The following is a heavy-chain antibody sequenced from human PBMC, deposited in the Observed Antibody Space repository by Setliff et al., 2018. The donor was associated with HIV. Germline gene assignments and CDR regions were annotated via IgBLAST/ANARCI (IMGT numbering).Heavy chain of an antibody. V-gene: IGHV6-1*01. CDR3: ARHHLVDPFDY. D-gene: IGHD2-2*01. CDR1: GDSVLSSRAA. CDR2: IYYRSKWYS. Sequence: SQTLSLTCAISGDSVLSSRAAWNWIRQSPSGGLEWLGRIYYRSKWYSEYAVSVKSRLIMSVDTTKNQFSLKLSSVTAADTAVYYCARHHLVDPFDYWGHGTLVTVPQ. J-gene: IGHJ4*01.